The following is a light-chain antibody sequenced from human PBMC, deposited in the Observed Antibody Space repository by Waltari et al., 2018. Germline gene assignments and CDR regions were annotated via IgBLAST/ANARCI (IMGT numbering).Light chain of an antibody. CDR1: QSVSRNY. Sequence: EIELTQSPGTLSLSPGERANLSCRASQSVSRNYLTWYQQKPGQAPRLLIYDASTRATGVPDRFGGSGSGTDFTLTISRLEPEDFAVYYCQQYGDSPPYTFGQGTRLEIK. V-gene: IGKV3-20*01. J-gene: IGKJ2*01. CDR2: DAS. CDR3: QQYGDSPPYT.